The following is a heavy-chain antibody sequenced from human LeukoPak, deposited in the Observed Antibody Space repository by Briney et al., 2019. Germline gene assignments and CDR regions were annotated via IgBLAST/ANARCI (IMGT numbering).Heavy chain of an antibody. Sequence: GGSLRLSCAASGFTFSSYWMHWVRQAPGKGLVWVSRINSDGSSTSYADSVKGRFTISRDNAKNTLYLQMNSLRAEDTAVYYCAGVGATDYFDYWGQGTLVTVSS. V-gene: IGHV3-74*01. CDR2: INSDGSST. J-gene: IGHJ4*02. CDR1: GFTFSSYW. D-gene: IGHD1-26*01. CDR3: AGVGATDYFDY.